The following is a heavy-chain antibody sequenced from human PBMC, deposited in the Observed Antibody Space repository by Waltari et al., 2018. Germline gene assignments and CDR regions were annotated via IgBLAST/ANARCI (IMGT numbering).Heavy chain of an antibody. CDR1: GYSISSGYY. Sequence: QVQLQESGPGLVKPSETLSLTCAVSGYSISSGYYWGWIRQPPGKGLEWIGEINHSGSTNYNPSLKSRVTISVDTSKNQFSLKLSSVTAADTAVYYCARGTYYYDSSGYYLNAFDIWGQGTMVTVSS. CDR3: ARGTYYYDSSGYYLNAFDI. D-gene: IGHD3-22*01. V-gene: IGHV4-38-2*01. CDR2: INHSGST. J-gene: IGHJ3*02.